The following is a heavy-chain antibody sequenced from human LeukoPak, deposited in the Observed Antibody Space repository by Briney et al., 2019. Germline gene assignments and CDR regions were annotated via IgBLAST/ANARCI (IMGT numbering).Heavy chain of an antibody. CDR2: INPSGGST. D-gene: IGHD7-27*01. Sequence: ASVKVSCKASGYTFTSYYMHWVRQAPGQGLEWMGIINPSGGSTSYAQKFQGRATMTRDTSTSTVYMELSSLRSEDTAVYYCASNPPRTGDFNSWGQGALVTVSS. CDR1: GYTFTSYY. V-gene: IGHV1-46*01. CDR3: ASNPPRTGDFNS. J-gene: IGHJ4*02.